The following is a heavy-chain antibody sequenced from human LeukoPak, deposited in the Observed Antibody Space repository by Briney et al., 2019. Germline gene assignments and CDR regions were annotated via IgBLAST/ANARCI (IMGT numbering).Heavy chain of an antibody. J-gene: IGHJ5*02. CDR2: IYYSGST. V-gene: IGHV4-59*01. Sequence: PSETLSLTCTVSGGSISNYYWSWIRQPPGKGLEWIGFIYYSGSTTYNPSLKSRATISVDTSENQFSLKLSSVTAADTVVYYCARGTMMVGPWGQGTLVTVSS. D-gene: IGHD3-22*01. CDR1: GGSISNYY. CDR3: ARGTMMVGP.